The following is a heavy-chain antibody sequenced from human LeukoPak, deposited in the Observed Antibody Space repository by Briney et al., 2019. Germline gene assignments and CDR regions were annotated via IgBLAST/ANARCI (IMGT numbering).Heavy chain of an antibody. CDR1: GYTFTTYG. Sequence: ASVKVSCKASGYTFTTYGISWVRQAPGQRLAWMGWISAYNGNTNYAQKLQGRVTMTTDTSTSTAYMELRSLRSDDTAVYYCARAAPNWFDPWGQGTLVTVSS. CDR3: ARAAPNWFDP. J-gene: IGHJ5*02. D-gene: IGHD6-13*01. CDR2: ISAYNGNT. V-gene: IGHV1-18*04.